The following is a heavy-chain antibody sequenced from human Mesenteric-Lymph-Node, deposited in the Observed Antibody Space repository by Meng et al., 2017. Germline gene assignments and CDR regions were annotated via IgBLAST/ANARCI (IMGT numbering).Heavy chain of an antibody. CDR1: GFAFSSYA. CDR3: ARAVLGYQLPPYYYGMDV. J-gene: IGHJ6*02. Sequence: GGSLRLSCAASGFAFSSYALHWVRRAPGKGLEWVSYISTSGGSIYYADSVKGRFTISRDNAKNSLYLQMNSLRAEDTAVYYCARAVLGYQLPPYYYGMDVWGQGTTVTVSS. CDR2: ISTSGGSI. D-gene: IGHD2-2*01. V-gene: IGHV3-48*04.